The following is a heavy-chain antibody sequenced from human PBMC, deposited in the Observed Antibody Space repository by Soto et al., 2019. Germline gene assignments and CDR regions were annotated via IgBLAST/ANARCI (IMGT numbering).Heavy chain of an antibody. CDR3: TVPAAKSINPAYLQWNSLRASDTAIFYCAIATHGTSYFDY. CDR1: GYSSANFW. CDR2: IYFAGSDT. V-gene: IGHV5-51*03. D-gene: IGHD6-19*01. J-gene: IGHJ4*02. Sequence: EVQLVQSGAEVKKPGESLKISCKASGYSSANFWIGWVRQMPGKGLEWMGFIYFAGSDTRYTPPFQDQDTISAAKSIGSYTSAASDTKYPPPFQGPVTVPAAKSINPAYLQWNSLRASDTAIFYCAIATHGTSYFDYLGQGTLVTVSS.